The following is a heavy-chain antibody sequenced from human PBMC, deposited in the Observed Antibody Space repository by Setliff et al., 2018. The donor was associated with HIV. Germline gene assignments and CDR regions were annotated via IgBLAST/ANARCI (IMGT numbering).Heavy chain of an antibody. CDR3: AKGPLYSGYDLDYYCYYMDV. Sequence: GASVKVSCKASGGTFSSYVISWVRQAPGQGLEWMGGIIPIFDTTNYAQKFQGRVTITADESTSTAYMELSSLRSEDTAVYYCAKGPLYSGYDLDYYCYYMDVWGKGTTVTVSS. CDR2: IIPIFDTT. D-gene: IGHD5-12*01. J-gene: IGHJ6*03. CDR1: GGTFSSYV. V-gene: IGHV1-69*13.